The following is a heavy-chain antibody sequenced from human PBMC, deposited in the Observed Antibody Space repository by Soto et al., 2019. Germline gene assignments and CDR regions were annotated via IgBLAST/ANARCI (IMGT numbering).Heavy chain of an antibody. CDR2: IYSGGST. V-gene: IGHV3-66*01. D-gene: IGHD2-21*01. Sequence: SCKASGYTFTSYNMHWVRQAPGKGLEWVSVIYSGGSTYYADSVKGRFTISRDNSKNTLYLQMNSLRAEDTAVYYCARDVGEMATVDAFDIWGQGTMVTVSS. CDR1: GYTFTSYN. CDR3: ARDVGEMATVDAFDI. J-gene: IGHJ3*02.